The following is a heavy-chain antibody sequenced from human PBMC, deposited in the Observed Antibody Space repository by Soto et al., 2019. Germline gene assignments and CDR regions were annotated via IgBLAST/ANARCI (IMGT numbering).Heavy chain of an antibody. V-gene: IGHV3-13*01. J-gene: IGHJ6*03. CDR3: ARAGTNYDFWGGYATEYYYMDV. CDR2: IGTAGDT. CDR1: GFTFSSYD. D-gene: IGHD3-3*01. Sequence: GGALRLSCAASGFTFSSYDMHWVRQATGKGLEWVSAIGTAGDTYYPGSVKGRFTISRENAKNSLYLQMNSLRAGDTAVYYCARAGTNYDFWGGYATEYYYMDVWGKGTTVTVSS.